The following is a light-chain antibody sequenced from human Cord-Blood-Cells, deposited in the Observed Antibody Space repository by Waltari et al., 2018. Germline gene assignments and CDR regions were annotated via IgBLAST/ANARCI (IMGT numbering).Light chain of an antibody. CDR1: QSVSSSY. CDR2: GAS. Sequence: EIVLTQSPGTLSLSPGERATLSCRASQSVSSSYLAWYQQKPGQAPRLLIYGASSSATGIPYRFSGSGYGTDFTLTISRLESEDCAVYYCQQYGSSITFGQATRLEI. J-gene: IGKJ5*01. CDR3: QQYGSSIT. V-gene: IGKV3-20*01.